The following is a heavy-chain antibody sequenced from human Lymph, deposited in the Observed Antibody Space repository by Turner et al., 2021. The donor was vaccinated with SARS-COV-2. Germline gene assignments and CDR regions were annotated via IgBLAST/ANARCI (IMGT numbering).Heavy chain of an antibody. CDR2: ISYDGSNK. Sequence: QVQLVESGGGVVQPGRSLSLSCAASVFTFMTYGMHWVRQAPGKGLEGVAVISYDGSNKYYADSVKGRFTISRDNSKNTLYLQMNSLRAEDTAVYYCAKMGGVYCSGGNCYSGRLDYWGQGTLVTVSS. J-gene: IGHJ4*02. CDR1: VFTFMTYG. D-gene: IGHD2-15*01. CDR3: AKMGGVYCSGGNCYSGRLDY. V-gene: IGHV3-30*18.